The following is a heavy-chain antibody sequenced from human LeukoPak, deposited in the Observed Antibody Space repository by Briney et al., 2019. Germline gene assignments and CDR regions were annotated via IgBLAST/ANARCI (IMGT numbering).Heavy chain of an antibody. D-gene: IGHD6-19*01. J-gene: IGHJ6*03. CDR3: ARASSGWPYYYYYMDV. CDR2: IYYSGNT. CDR1: GDSFSYFY. V-gene: IGHV4-59*12. Sequence: SETLSLTCTVSGDSFSYFYWSWIRQPPGKGLEWIGYIYYSGNTNYNPSLKSRVTMSVDTSKNQFSLKLSSVTAADTAVYYCARASSGWPYYYYYMDVWGKGTTVTISS.